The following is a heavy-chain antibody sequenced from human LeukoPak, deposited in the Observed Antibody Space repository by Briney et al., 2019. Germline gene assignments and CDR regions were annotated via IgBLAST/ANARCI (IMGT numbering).Heavy chain of an antibody. D-gene: IGHD3-22*01. V-gene: IGHV1-46*01. CDR3: ARGETYYYDNSGYPQYFQH. CDR1: GYTFTSYH. J-gene: IGHJ1*01. CDR2: INPSVGNT. Sequence: ASVKVSCKASGYTFTSYHIRWVRQAPGQGLAWMGIINPSVGNTAYAQEFQGRATMTRDTSTSTVFMELFSLRPEDTAVYYCARGETYYYDNSGYPQYFQHWGQGTLVTVSS.